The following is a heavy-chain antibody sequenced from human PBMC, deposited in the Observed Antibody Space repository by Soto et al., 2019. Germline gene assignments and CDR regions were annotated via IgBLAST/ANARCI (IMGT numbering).Heavy chain of an antibody. J-gene: IGHJ6*03. V-gene: IGHV4-59*01. Sequence: TSETLSLTCAVCGECFSGYYWTWIRQSPGKGLEWIGYIYYSGSTNYNPSLKSRVTISVDTSKNQFSLKLSSVTAADTAVYYCASVTQGYCSGGSCLFYYYMDVWGKGTTVTVSS. D-gene: IGHD2-15*01. CDR2: IYYSGST. CDR3: ASVTQGYCSGGSCLFYYYMDV. CDR1: GECFSGYY.